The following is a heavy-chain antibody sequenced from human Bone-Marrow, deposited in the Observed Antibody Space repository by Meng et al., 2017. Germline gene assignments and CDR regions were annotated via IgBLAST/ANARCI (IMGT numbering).Heavy chain of an antibody. CDR3: ARDRVVVPGIYYYYGMDV. D-gene: IGHD2-2*01. Sequence: QVQLVQSGAGGKKPGASVKVSGKAAGYTFTSAAMHWVRQAPGQRLEWMGWINAGNGNTKYSQKFQGRVTITRDTSASTAYMELSSLRSEDTAVYYCARDRVVVPGIYYYYGMDVWGQGTTVTVSS. J-gene: IGHJ6*02. CDR1: GYTFTSAA. CDR2: INAGNGNT. V-gene: IGHV1-3*01.